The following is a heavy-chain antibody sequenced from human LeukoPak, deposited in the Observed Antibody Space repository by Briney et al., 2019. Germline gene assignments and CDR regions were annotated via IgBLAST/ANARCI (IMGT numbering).Heavy chain of an antibody. V-gene: IGHV3-11*01. CDR1: GFTFSSYA. D-gene: IGHD1-26*01. Sequence: GGSLRLSCAASGFTFSSYAMSWIRQAPGKGLEWVSYISSSGSTIYYADSVKGRFTISRDNAKNSLYLQTNSLRAEDTAVYYCARDDSIVGGTRGPHPNWGQGTLVTVSS. CDR2: ISSSGSTI. J-gene: IGHJ4*02. CDR3: ARDDSIVGGTRGPHPN.